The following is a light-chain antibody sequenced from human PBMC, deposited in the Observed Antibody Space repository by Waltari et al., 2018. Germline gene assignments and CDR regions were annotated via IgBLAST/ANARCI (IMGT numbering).Light chain of an antibody. Sequence: SYVLAQPHSVSVAPGETARLTCGGSDISRKSVHWYQQKPGQAPRLVIYYDSARPSGIPERCSGSNSGNTSTLTISRVEAGDEADYYCQVWDNTSDHVFGTGTTVTVL. CDR2: YDS. V-gene: IGLV3-21*04. J-gene: IGLJ1*01. CDR1: DISRKS. CDR3: QVWDNTSDHV.